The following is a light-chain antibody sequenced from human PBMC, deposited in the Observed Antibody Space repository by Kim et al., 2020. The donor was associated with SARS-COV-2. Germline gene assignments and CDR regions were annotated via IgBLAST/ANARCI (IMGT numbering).Light chain of an antibody. CDR1: SSDIDDYTY. CDR3: SSYTRGNIRL. CDR2: DVS. Sequence: QSALSQPASVSGSPGQSITISCTGTSSDIDDYTYVSWYQQHPGKAPQLMIYDVSGRPSGVSNRFSGSKSGNTASLTISGLQAEDEADYYCSSYTRGNIRLFGGGTQLTVL. V-gene: IGLV2-14*03. J-gene: IGLJ3*02.